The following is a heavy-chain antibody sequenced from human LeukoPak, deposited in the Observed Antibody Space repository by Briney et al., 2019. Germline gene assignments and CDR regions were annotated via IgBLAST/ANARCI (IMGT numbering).Heavy chain of an antibody. D-gene: IGHD3-9*01. V-gene: IGHV3-49*03. Sequence: GRSLRLSCTASGFTFGDYAMSWFRQAPGKGLEWVGFIRSKAYGGTTEYAASVKGRFTISRDDSKSIAYLQMNSLKTEDTAVYYCTRGGLRYFDWSHPPLLDAFDIWGQGTMVTVSS. CDR2: IRSKAYGGTT. CDR3: TRGGLRYFDWSHPPLLDAFDI. CDR1: GFTFGDYA. J-gene: IGHJ3*02.